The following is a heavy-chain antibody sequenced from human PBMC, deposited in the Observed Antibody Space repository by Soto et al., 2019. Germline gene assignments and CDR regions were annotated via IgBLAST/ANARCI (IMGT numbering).Heavy chain of an antibody. CDR3: TTGGLGT. CDR1: GFTFRNAW. D-gene: IGHD1-1*01. Sequence: EVQLVESGGGLVKPGGSLRLSCAASGFTFRNAWMSWVRQAPGKGLEWVGRIKSETNGGTTDYTAPVKGRFTISRDDSRNTLYLKMNSLKTEDTAVYYCTTGGLGTWGQGTMVSVSS. V-gene: IGHV3-15*01. CDR2: IKSETNGGTT. J-gene: IGHJ3*01.